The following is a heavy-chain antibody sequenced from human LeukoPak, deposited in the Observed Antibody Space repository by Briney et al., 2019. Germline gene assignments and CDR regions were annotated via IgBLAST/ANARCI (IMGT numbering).Heavy chain of an antibody. CDR1: GFNFSSYG. Sequence: PGGSLRLSCAASGFNFSSYGMYWVRQAPGKGLEWVTFTRHDDSNKYYADSVKGRFTISRDNSKNRLYLQMNSLRDEDTALYYCARCYYESSGYRTPDYWGQGTLVIVSS. V-gene: IGHV3-30*02. CDR3: ARCYYESSGYRTPDY. CDR2: TRHDDSNK. J-gene: IGHJ4*02. D-gene: IGHD3-22*01.